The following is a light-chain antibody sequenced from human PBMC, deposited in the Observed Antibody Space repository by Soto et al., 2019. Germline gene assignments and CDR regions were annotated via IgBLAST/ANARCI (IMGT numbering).Light chain of an antibody. Sequence: VITQTPASLSVAPEQRATLSDRASQSISSNLAWYQQKPGQAPRLLIYGASTRATGIPARFSGSGSGTEFTLTISSLQSEDFAVYYCQQYNKWPQTFGQGTKVDIK. CDR1: QSISSN. CDR3: QQYNKWPQT. J-gene: IGKJ1*01. CDR2: GAS. V-gene: IGKV3-15*01.